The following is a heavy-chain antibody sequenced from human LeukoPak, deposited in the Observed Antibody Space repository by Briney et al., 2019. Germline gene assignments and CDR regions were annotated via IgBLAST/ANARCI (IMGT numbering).Heavy chain of an antibody. J-gene: IGHJ5*02. V-gene: IGHV3-23*01. CDR2: ISGIGGRT. D-gene: IGHD3-22*01. CDR3: AKEGFYHDSSGYNP. CDR1: GFSFSSYA. Sequence: GGSLRLSCAASGFSFSSYAMSWVRQAPGKGLEWVSAISGIGGRTYYAESVKGRFTIPRDNSKNTLYLQMNSLRAEDTAVYYCAKEGFYHDSSGYNPWGQGTLVTVSS.